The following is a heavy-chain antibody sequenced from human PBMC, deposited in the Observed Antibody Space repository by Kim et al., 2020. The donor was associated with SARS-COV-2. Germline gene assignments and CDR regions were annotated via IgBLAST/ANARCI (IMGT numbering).Heavy chain of an antibody. CDR3: ARHGVWDDFWSGTNNWFDP. CDR1: GGSISSSSYY. V-gene: IGHV4-39*01. J-gene: IGHJ5*02. D-gene: IGHD3-3*01. CDR2: IYYSGST. Sequence: SETLSLTCTVSGGSISSSSYYWGWIRQPPGKGLEWIGSIYYSGSTYYNPSLKSRVTISVDTSKNQFSLKLSSVTAADTAVYYCARHGVWDDFWSGTNNWFDPWGQGTLVTVSS.